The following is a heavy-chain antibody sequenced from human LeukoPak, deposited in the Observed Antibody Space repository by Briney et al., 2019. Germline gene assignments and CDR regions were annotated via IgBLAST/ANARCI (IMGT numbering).Heavy chain of an antibody. CDR3: ATAFVRGSYPLDY. Sequence: PGGSLRLSCAASGFTFSSYWMSWVRQAPGKGLEWVANIKQDGSEKYYVDSVKGRFTISRDNAKNSLYLQMDSLRAEDTAVYYCATAFVRGSYPLDYWGQGTLVTVSS. CDR2: IKQDGSEK. V-gene: IGHV3-7*01. J-gene: IGHJ4*02. D-gene: IGHD1-26*01. CDR1: GFTFSSYW.